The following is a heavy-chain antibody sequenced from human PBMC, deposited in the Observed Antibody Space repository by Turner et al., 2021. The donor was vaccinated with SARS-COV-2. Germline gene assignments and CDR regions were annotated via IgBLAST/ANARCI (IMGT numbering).Heavy chain of an antibody. D-gene: IGHD6-19*01. CDR3: ARHGFSGWYGGGMDV. Sequence: QVQLQESGPGLVKPSETLSLTCPVSGGSISSDYWSWFRQPPGKGLEWIGYIHYSGGPNYNPSLKSRVTISVDTSKNQFSLKLSSVTTADTAVYYCARHGFSGWYGGGMDVWGQGTTVTVSS. CDR2: IHYSGGP. CDR1: GGSISSDY. V-gene: IGHV4-59*08. J-gene: IGHJ6*02.